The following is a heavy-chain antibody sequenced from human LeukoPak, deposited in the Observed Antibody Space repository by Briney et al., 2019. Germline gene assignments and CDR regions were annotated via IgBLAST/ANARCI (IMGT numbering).Heavy chain of an antibody. J-gene: IGHJ5*02. Sequence: SETLSLTCTVSGGSISSSSYSWGWIRQPPGKGLEWIGSIYYSGSTYYNPSLKSRVTISVDTSKNQFSLKLSSVTAADTAVYYCARHQSTDWFDPWGQGTLVTVSS. CDR2: IYYSGST. CDR3: ARHQSTDWFDP. V-gene: IGHV4-39*01. CDR1: GGSISSSSYS.